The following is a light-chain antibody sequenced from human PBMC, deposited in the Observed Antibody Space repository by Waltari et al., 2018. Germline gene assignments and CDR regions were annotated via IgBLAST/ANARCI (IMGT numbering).Light chain of an antibody. Sequence: QSALTQPRSVSGSPGQSLTISCTGTSRDVVGYNYVSWYQQHPGKAPKLMIYDVIKRPSGVPDRFSGSKSGNTASLTISGLQAEDTADYYCCSYAGTYTFKFGGGTKLTVL. CDR1: SRDVVGYNY. CDR2: DVI. CDR3: CSYAGTYTFK. V-gene: IGLV2-11*01. J-gene: IGLJ2*01.